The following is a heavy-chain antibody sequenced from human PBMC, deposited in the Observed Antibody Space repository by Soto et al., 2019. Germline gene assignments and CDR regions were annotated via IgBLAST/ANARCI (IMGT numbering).Heavy chain of an antibody. D-gene: IGHD6-25*01. J-gene: IGHJ1*01. CDR2: VYFSGNT. Sequence: PSETLPLTCTVSGGSLSSYYWTWIRQSPGKGLEWIGYVYFSGNTNYNPSLKSRVTISIDTSKNQFSLRLASVTAADTAFYYCGSVRPSGYVLSWGQGTLVTVS. CDR1: GGSLSSYY. CDR3: GSVRPSGYVLS. V-gene: IGHV4-59*01.